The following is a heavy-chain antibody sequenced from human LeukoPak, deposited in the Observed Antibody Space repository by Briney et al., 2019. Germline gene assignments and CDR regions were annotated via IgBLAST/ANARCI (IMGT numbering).Heavy chain of an antibody. CDR2: IYYSGNS. CDR3: ARVIVSYRYGANWFDP. D-gene: IGHD4-23*01. Sequence: SQTLSLTCTVSGGSISGDGQYWSWIRQHPGKGLEWIGYIYYSGNSYYNPSLKSRVTISADTSENQFSLQLNSVTAADTAVYYCARVIVSYRYGANWFDPWGQGTLVTVSS. CDR1: GGSISGDGQY. V-gene: IGHV4-31*03. J-gene: IGHJ5*02.